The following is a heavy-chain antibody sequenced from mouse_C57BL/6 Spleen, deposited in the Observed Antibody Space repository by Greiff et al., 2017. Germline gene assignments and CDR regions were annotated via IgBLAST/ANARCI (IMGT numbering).Heavy chain of an antibody. J-gene: IGHJ1*03. D-gene: IGHD1-1*01. CDR2: ISSGGSYT. CDR3: ARLGTTVVGSSGYFDV. Sequence: DVQLVESGGDLVKPGGSLKLSCAASGFTFSSYGMSWVRQTPDKRLEWVATISSGGSYTYYPDSVKGRFPISRDNAKNTLYLQMSSLKSEDTAMYYCARLGTTVVGSSGYFDVWGKGTTVTVSS. CDR1: GFTFSSYG. V-gene: IGHV5-6*01.